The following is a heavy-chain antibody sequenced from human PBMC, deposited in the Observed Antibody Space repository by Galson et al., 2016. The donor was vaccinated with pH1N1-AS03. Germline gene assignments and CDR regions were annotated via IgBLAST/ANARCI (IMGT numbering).Heavy chain of an antibody. CDR3: ARSTGDLGYLDS. CDR1: GYSFSVYW. V-gene: IGHV5-51*03. D-gene: IGHD7-27*01. CDR2: IYPDGSDT. Sequence: QSGAEVKKPGESLKISCKVSGYSFSVYWIGWVRQMPGKGLEWVGLIYPDGSDTRYNPACHGQVTISADESISTAYLQWSSLKASDTAMYFCARSTGDLGYLDSWGRGTLIPVPS. J-gene: IGHJ4*02.